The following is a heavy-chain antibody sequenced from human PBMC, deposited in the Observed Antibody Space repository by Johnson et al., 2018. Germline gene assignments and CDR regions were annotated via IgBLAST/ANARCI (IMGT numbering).Heavy chain of an antibody. V-gene: IGHV1-8*01. J-gene: IGHJ3*02. CDR1: GYTFTSYD. D-gene: IGHD3-22*01. Sequence: QVQLVESGAEVKKPGASVKVSCKASGYTFTSYDINWVRQATGQGLEWMGWMNPNSGNTGYAQKFQGRVTMTRNTSISTAYMELSGLRSEETAVYYCARGGVYYDSSGYYDAFDIWGQGTMVTVSS. CDR3: ARGGVYYDSSGYYDAFDI. CDR2: MNPNSGNT.